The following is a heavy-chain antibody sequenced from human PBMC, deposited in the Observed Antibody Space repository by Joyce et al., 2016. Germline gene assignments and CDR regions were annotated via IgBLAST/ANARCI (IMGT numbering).Heavy chain of an antibody. D-gene: IGHD6-19*01. Sequence: QVQLVESGGGVVQPGRSLRLSCAGSGLTVSNYGIHWVRQVPGKGLEWLAVIWYDGSNKYYADSVKGRFTISRDNSKNTVYLQMNSLRAEDTAVYYCARDWWGSGWDAFDIWGQGTMVTVSS. CDR2: IWYDGSNK. J-gene: IGHJ3*02. CDR3: ARDWWGSGWDAFDI. V-gene: IGHV3-33*01. CDR1: GLTVSNYG.